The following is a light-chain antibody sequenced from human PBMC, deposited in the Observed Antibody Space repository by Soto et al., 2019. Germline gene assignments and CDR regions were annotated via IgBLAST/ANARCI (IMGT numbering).Light chain of an antibody. J-gene: IGLJ1*01. V-gene: IGLV1-40*01. Sequence: QSLLTQPPSVSGAPWQRVTISCTGGSSNIGAGYDVHWYQQLPGTAPKLLIYGNSNRPSGVPDRFSGSKSGTSASLAITGLQAEDEADYYCQSYDSSLSGYVFGTGTKVTVL. CDR2: GNS. CDR3: QSYDSSLSGYV. CDR1: SSNIGAGYD.